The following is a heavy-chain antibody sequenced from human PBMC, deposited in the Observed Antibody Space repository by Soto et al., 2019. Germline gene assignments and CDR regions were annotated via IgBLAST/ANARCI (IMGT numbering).Heavy chain of an antibody. J-gene: IGHJ6*02. Sequence: QITLKESGPRLVKPTQTLTLTCTFSGFSLSTTGVGVGWIRQPPGKALEWLTLIYWDDDKRYNPSLKSRLTITKYTSKNQVVLTMTNMDPVDTATYYCVQSRCGGDCLQSYSSHSYYGLDVWGQGTTVTVSS. CDR3: VQSRCGGDCLQSYSSHSYYGLDV. D-gene: IGHD2-21*01. CDR2: IYWDDDK. V-gene: IGHV2-5*02. CDR1: GFSLSTTGVG.